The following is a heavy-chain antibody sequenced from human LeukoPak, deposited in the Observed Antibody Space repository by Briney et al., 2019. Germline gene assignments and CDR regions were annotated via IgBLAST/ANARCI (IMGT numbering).Heavy chain of an antibody. J-gene: IGHJ5*02. CDR2: IYYSGST. D-gene: IGHD3-10*01. Sequence: SETLSLTCTVSGGSIRSYYWSWIRQPPGKGLEWIGYIYYSGSTNYNPSLKSRVTISVDTSKNQFSLKLSSVTAADTAVYYCARLRKDYYGIGFGWFDPWGQGTLVTVSS. CDR3: ARLRKDYYGIGFGWFDP. V-gene: IGHV4-59*08. CDR1: GGSIRSYY.